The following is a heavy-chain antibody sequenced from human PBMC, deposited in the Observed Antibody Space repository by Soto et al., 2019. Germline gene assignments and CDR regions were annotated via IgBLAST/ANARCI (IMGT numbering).Heavy chain of an antibody. Sequence: ASVKVSCKASGGTFSSYAISWVRQAPGQGLEWMGLINPKSGETHYSQKFRGRVSLTRDTSTNTANMELTTLTPDDTAIYYCARVPGHKNSRGDYWGQGTPVTVSS. CDR3: ARVPGHKNSRGDY. V-gene: IGHV1-2*06. CDR2: INPKSGET. D-gene: IGHD1-7*01. CDR1: GGTFSSYA. J-gene: IGHJ4*02.